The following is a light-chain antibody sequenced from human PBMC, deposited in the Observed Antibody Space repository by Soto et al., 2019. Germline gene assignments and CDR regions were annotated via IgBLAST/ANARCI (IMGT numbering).Light chain of an antibody. J-gene: IGLJ3*02. Sequence: QSVLTQSPSVSAAPGQKVTISCSGGSSNIGKNYVSWYQHLPGTAPKLLIYEDHKRPSGIPDRFSGSKSATSATLGITGLQTGDEADYYCGTWDSRLNAGVFGGGTKLTVL. CDR1: SSNIGKNY. CDR3: GTWDSRLNAGV. V-gene: IGLV1-51*02. CDR2: EDH.